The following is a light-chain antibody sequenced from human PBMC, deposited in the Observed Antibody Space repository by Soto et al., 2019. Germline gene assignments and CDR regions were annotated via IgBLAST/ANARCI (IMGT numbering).Light chain of an antibody. CDR2: DND. V-gene: IGLV1-51*01. Sequence: QSVLTHPPSVSAAPGQKVTISCSGSSSNVGRHYVSWYHQFPGTAPKLLIYDNDRRPSGIPDRFSGSKSDTSATLGITGLQTGDEADYYCASWDSSLSAVVFGGGTKLTVL. CDR1: SSNVGRHY. CDR3: ASWDSSLSAVV. J-gene: IGLJ3*02.